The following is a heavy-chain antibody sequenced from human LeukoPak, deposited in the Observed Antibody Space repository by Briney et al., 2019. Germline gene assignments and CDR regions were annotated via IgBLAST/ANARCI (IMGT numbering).Heavy chain of an antibody. V-gene: IGHV4-4*07. CDR3: AREGSATARPFVSNDY. CDR2: IHTSGNS. Sequence: ETLSLTCTVSGGSISTYYWSWVRQPAGKGLEWIGRIHTSGNSDYNPSLKSRVTMSVDTSKNQFSLKVRSVTAADTAVYYCAREGSATARPFVSNDYWGQGTLVTVSS. D-gene: IGHD6-6*01. J-gene: IGHJ4*02. CDR1: GGSISTYY.